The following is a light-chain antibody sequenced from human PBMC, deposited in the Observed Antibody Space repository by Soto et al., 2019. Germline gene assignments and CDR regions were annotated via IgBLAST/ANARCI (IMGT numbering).Light chain of an antibody. CDR2: EVS. CDR1: SSDIGSNNY. V-gene: IGLV2-14*01. Sequence: QSALTQPASVSGSPGQSITMSGTGTSSDIGSNNYVSWFQQRPGKAPTLIIYEVSNRPSGVSTHFSGSKSGNTASLTISGLLPEDEAEYYCSSYTTTTRLFGGGTKVTVL. CDR3: SSYTTTTRL. J-gene: IGLJ3*02.